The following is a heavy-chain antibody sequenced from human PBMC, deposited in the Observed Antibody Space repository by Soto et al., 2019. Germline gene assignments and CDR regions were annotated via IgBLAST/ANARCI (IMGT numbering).Heavy chain of an antibody. V-gene: IGHV4-61*01. D-gene: IGHD1-26*01. J-gene: IGHJ4*02. CDR3: ARDRRVGATFDY. CDR1: GGSVSSGTYY. Sequence: QVQLQESGPGLVKPSETLSLTCTVSGGSVSSGTYYWSWIRQAPGKGLEWIGYIYYSGSTNYNPSLKSRVTISVDTSKNQFSLKLSSVTAADTAVYYCARDRRVGATFDYWGQGTLVTVSS. CDR2: IYYSGST.